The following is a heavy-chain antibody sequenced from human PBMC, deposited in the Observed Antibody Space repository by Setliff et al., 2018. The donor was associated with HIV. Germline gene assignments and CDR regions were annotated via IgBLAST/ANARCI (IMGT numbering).Heavy chain of an antibody. CDR1: GGSISGYH. J-gene: IGHJ4*02. CDR3: ARSPSYRSSWEYYFDY. Sequence: KTSETLSLTCTVSGGSISGYHWNWLRQTPGKGLEWIGYIYTSRGTNYNHSLRTRVIISVDTSNQFSPKLSSVTAADAAVYYCARSPSYRSSWEYYFDYWGQGILVTVSS. CDR2: IYTSRGT. D-gene: IGHD6-13*01. V-gene: IGHV4-4*09.